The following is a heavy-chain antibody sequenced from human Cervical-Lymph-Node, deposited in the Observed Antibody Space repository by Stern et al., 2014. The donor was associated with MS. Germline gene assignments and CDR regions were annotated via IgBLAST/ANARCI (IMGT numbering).Heavy chain of an antibody. J-gene: IGHJ6*02. CDR3: AKGGSITIFGVVTTFGYYGLDV. D-gene: IGHD3-3*01. Sequence: VQLEESGGGVVQPGRSLRLSCAASGFNVTNYAMHWVRQAPGKGLEWVSVISQDGTNKYYADSVKGRFTTSRDNSENTLFLQMNSLRAEDTAVYYCAKGGSITIFGVVTTFGYYGLDVWGQGTTVTVSS. V-gene: IGHV3-30-3*01. CDR2: ISQDGTNK. CDR1: GFNVTNYA.